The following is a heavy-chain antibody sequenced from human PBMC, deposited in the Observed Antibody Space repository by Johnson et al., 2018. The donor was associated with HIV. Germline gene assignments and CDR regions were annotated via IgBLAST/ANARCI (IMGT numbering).Heavy chain of an antibody. J-gene: IGHJ3*02. CDR3: AKERRAPRAFEI. Sequence: QVQLVESGGGLVKPGGSLRLSCAASGFTFSDYYMSWIRQAPGKGLEWVAVISFDGGDKYYADSVKGRFTISRDNSKSTFFLQMHSLTPEDTGVYYCAKERRAPRAFEIWGQGTMVTVSS. CDR2: ISFDGGDK. V-gene: IGHV3-30*18. CDR1: GFTFSDYY.